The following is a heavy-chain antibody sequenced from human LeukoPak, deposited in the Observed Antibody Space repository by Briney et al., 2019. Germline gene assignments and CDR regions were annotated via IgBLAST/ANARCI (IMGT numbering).Heavy chain of an antibody. CDR1: GFTFSSYW. V-gene: IGHV3-7*01. D-gene: IGHD6-19*01. J-gene: IGHJ4*02. Sequence: PGGSLRLSCAASGFTFSSYWMSWVRRAPGKGLEWVANIKQDGSEKYYVDSVKGRFTISRDNAKNSLYLQMNSLRAEDTAVYYCARALYSSGWSGFDYWGQGTLVTVSS. CDR2: IKQDGSEK. CDR3: ARALYSSGWSGFDY.